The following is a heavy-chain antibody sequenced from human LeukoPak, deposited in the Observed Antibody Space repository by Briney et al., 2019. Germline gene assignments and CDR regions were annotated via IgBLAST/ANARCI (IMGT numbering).Heavy chain of an antibody. J-gene: IGHJ4*02. Sequence: GGSLRLSCAASGFTFIDYDMHEVRQVIGKALEWCSALVIAGDTHYSGSVKGRFTISRENAESSLYLQMNSLRAEDTAVYYCARGGIQVSGIDEFDYWGQGTQVTVSS. V-gene: IGHV3-13*01. D-gene: IGHD6-19*01. CDR1: GFTFIDYD. CDR3: ARGGIQVSGIDEFDY. CDR2: LVIAGDT.